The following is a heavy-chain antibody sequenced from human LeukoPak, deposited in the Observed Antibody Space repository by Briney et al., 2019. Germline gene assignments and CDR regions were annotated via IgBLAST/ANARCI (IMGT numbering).Heavy chain of an antibody. CDR2: TYYRSKWYI. J-gene: IGHJ4*02. V-gene: IGHV6-1*01. CDR3: ARERSSSFDY. CDR1: GDSVSTHSAA. D-gene: IGHD6-13*01. Sequence: QTLSLTCAISGDSVSTHSAAWNWIRHAPSTGLEWLVRTYYRSKWYIDYATSVKSRITIKPDTSKNQLSLQLNSVTPEDTAVYYCARERSSSFDYWGQGTLVAVSS.